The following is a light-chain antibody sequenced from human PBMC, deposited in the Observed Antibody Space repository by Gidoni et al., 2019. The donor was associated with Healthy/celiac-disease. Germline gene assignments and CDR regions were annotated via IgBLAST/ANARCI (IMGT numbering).Light chain of an antibody. CDR2: LGS. J-gene: IGKJ4*01. Sequence: IVMTHSPLSLPVTPREQASLSCSSSQSLLHSNGYNYLDWYLQKPGQSPQLLIYLGSNRASRVPDRFSGRGSGTYFTLKISRVEAEDVGVYYCMQALQTPLFGGGTKVEIK. V-gene: IGKV2-28*01. CDR3: MQALQTPL. CDR1: QSLLHSNGYNY.